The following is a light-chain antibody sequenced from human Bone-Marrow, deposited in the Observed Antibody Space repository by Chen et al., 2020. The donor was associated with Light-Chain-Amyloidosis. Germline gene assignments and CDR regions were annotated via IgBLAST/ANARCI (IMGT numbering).Light chain of an antibody. Sequence: QSALTQPASVSVSPGQSITIPCTGTSSDVGGDNHVSWYQQHPDKAPKLMIYEVTTRPSWVPDRVSGSKSDNTAYLTSSGSQTEVEADYFCSSYTSTNTRVFGSGTMVTVL. V-gene: IGLV2-14*01. CDR1: SSDVGGDNH. CDR2: EVT. J-gene: IGLJ1*01. CDR3: SSYTSTNTRV.